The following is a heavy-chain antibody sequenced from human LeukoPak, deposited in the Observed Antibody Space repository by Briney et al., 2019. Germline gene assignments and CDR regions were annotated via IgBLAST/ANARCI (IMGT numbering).Heavy chain of an antibody. V-gene: IGHV4-59*12. Sequence: SETLSLTCTVSGGSISSYYWSWIRQPPGKGLEGIGYIYYSGSTNYNPSLKSRVTISVDTSKNQFSLKLSSVTAADTAVYYCARLTWGYYYYYGMDVWGQGTTVTVSS. CDR3: ARLTWGYYYYYGMDV. D-gene: IGHD3-16*01. J-gene: IGHJ6*02. CDR1: GGSISSYY. CDR2: IYYSGST.